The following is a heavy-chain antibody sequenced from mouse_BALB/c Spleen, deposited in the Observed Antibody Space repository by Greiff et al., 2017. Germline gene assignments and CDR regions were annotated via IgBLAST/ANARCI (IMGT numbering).Heavy chain of an antibody. CDR1: GFTFSSFG. CDR3: ARWDYYGSSHAMDY. Sequence: EVQGVESGGGLVQPGGSRKLSCAASGFTFSSFGMHWVRQAPEKGLEWVAYISSGSSTIYYADTVKGRFTISRDNPKNTLFLQMTSLRSEDTAMYYCARWDYYGSSHAMDYWGQGTSVTVSS. CDR2: ISSGSSTI. V-gene: IGHV5-17*02. J-gene: IGHJ4*01. D-gene: IGHD1-1*01.